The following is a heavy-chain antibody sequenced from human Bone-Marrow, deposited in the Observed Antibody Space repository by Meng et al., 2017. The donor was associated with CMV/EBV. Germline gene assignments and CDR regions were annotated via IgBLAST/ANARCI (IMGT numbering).Heavy chain of an antibody. V-gene: IGHV4-39*07. CDR3: ARDIDDIGALFDF. Sequence: SETLSLTCTVSGVSISSGDCWGWIRQPPGKGLEWLGSIHYTGMTFYNPSLKSRVAISLDTSSNQFSLKLRSVTAADTAVYYCARDIDDIGALFDFCGQGILVTVSS. CDR2: IHYTGMT. J-gene: IGHJ4*02. D-gene: IGHD3-16*01. CDR1: GVSISSGDC.